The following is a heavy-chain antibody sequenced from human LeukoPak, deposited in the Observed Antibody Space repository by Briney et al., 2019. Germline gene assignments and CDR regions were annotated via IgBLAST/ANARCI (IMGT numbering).Heavy chain of an antibody. V-gene: IGHV3-53*01. D-gene: IGHD6-19*01. Sequence: GGSLRLSCAASGFTVSSNYMSWVRQAPGKGLEWVSVIYSGGCTYYADSVKGRFTISRDNSKNTLYLQMNSLRAEDTAVYYCARDPDSSGFFDYWGQGTLVTVSS. CDR2: IYSGGCT. J-gene: IGHJ4*02. CDR1: GFTVSSNY. CDR3: ARDPDSSGFFDY.